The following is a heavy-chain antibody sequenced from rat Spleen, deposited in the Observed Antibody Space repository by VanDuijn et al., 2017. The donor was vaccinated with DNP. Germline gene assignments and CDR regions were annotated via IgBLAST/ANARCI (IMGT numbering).Heavy chain of an antibody. J-gene: IGHJ2*01. CDR2: ISYDGSST. Sequence: EVQLVESGGGLVQPGRSLKLSCAASGFTFSDYNMAWVRQAPKKGLECVATISYDGSSTYYRDSVKGRFTISRDNAKSTLYLQMNSLRSEDTATYYCARSLRVDYFDYWGQGVMVTVSS. CDR3: ARSLRVDYFDY. CDR1: GFTFSDYN. D-gene: IGHD1-11*01. V-gene: IGHV5-7*01.